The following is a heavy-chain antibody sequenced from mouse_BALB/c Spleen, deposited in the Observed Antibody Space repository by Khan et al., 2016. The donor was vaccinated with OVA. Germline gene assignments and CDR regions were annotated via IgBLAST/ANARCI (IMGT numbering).Heavy chain of an antibody. V-gene: IGHV2-3*01. CDR1: GFSLTSYG. D-gene: IGHD1-1*01. CDR2: IWGDGST. CDR3: AKFMPDYDCMDY. J-gene: IGHJ4*01. Sequence: QVQLKESGPGLVAPSQSLAITCTVSGFSLTSYGVNWVRQPPGKGLEWLGVIWGDGSTNYHSTLIFRLIISKDNSKSQVFFKLNSLQTDDTATYFCAKFMPDYDCMDYWEQGNSVTGSS.